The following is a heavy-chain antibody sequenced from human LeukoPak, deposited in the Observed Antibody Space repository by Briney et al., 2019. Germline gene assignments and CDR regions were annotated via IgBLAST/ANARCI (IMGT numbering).Heavy chain of an antibody. CDR3: ARDLLGWELHYFDY. Sequence: GGSLRLSCAASGFTFSSYEMNWVRQAPGKGLEWVSYISSSGSTIYYADSVKGRFSISRDNAKNSLYLQMNSLRAEDTAVYYCARDLLGWELHYFDYWGQGTLVTVSS. J-gene: IGHJ4*02. D-gene: IGHD1-26*01. CDR2: ISSSGSTI. CDR1: GFTFSSYE. V-gene: IGHV3-48*03.